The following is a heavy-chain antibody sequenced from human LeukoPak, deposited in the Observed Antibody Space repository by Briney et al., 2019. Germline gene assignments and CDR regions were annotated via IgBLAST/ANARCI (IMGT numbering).Heavy chain of an antibody. J-gene: IGHJ3*02. CDR2: IYSGGAT. V-gene: IGHV3-66*01. Sequence: GGSLRLSCASSGFTVSSNYMTWVRQAPGKGLEWVSTIYSGGATYYAESVKGRFTISRDSSKNTLVLQMNSLRAEDTAVYYCAREMGYCSSTSCYTGDRAFDIWGQGTMVTVSS. CDR1: GFTVSSNY. CDR3: AREMGYCSSTSCYTGDRAFDI. D-gene: IGHD2-2*02.